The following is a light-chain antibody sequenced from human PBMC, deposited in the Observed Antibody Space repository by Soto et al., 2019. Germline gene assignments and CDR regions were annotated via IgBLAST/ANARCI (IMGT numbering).Light chain of an antibody. J-gene: IGLJ1*01. CDR3: GTWDSSLSANV. Sequence: QAVVTQPPSVSAAPGQKVTISCSGSSSNIGNNYVSWYQQLPGTAPKLLIYDNDQRPSGIPDRFSASKSGTSATLGITGLQTGDDADYYCGTWDSSLSANVFGTGTKVTVL. CDR1: SSNIGNNY. V-gene: IGLV1-51*01. CDR2: DND.